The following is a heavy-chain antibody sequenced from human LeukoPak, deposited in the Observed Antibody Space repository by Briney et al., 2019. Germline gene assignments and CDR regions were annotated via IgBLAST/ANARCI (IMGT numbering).Heavy chain of an antibody. CDR2: IIPIFGTA. CDR1: GGTFSSYA. Sequence: SVKVSCKASGGTFSSYAISWVRQAPGQGLEWMGGIIPIFGTANYAQKFQGRVTITADESTSTAYMELSSLRSEDTAVYYCASEIAVAGTNWFDPWGQGTLVTVSS. D-gene: IGHD6-19*01. CDR3: ASEIAVAGTNWFDP. J-gene: IGHJ5*02. V-gene: IGHV1-69*01.